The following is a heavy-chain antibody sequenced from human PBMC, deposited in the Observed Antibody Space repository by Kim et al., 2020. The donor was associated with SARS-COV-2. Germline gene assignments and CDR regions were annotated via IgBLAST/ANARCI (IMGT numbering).Heavy chain of an antibody. J-gene: IGHJ6*02. Sequence: ADSVKGRFTISRDNSKNTVFLQMNSLRAEDTAVYYCAREKPSRFYAYGLDVWGQGTTVTVSS. V-gene: IGHV3-33*01. D-gene: IGHD2-2*01. CDR3: AREKPSRFYAYGLDV.